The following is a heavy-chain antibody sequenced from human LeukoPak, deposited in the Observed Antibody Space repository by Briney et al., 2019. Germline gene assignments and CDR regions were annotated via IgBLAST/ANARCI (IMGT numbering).Heavy chain of an antibody. CDR1: GFTFSSYE. J-gene: IGHJ4*02. CDR2: ISSSGSNI. D-gene: IGHD2-21*02. CDR3: ARETQYGDSVDY. Sequence: PGGSLRLSCAASGFTFSSYEMNWVRQAPGKGLEWVSYISSSGSNIYYADSVEGRFTISRDNAKNSMYLQMNSLRAEDTAVYYCARETQYGDSVDYWGPGTLVTVSA. V-gene: IGHV3-48*03.